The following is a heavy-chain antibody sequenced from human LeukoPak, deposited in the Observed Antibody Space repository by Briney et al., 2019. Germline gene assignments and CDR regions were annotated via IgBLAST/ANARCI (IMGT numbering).Heavy chain of an antibody. CDR1: DFTFSSYD. CDR3: ARDPNGDYIGTFDM. V-gene: IGHV3-23*01. D-gene: IGHD4-17*01. Sequence: GGSLRLSCAASDFTFSSYDMSWVRQAPGKGLEWVSSISGSGGSTQYADSVQRRFAISRDNSNNTLYLQKNSVRVEDTAMYSCARDPNGDYIGTFDMWGRGTMVSVSS. J-gene: IGHJ3*02. CDR2: ISGSGGST.